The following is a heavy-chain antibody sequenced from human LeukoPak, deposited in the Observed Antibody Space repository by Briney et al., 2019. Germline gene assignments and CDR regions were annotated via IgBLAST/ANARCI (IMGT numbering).Heavy chain of an antibody. J-gene: IGHJ3*02. D-gene: IGHD3-22*01. CDR1: GGSFSGYY. V-gene: IGHV4-34*01. CDR2: INHSGST. CDR3: ARGRHYYYDSSGYRI. Sequence: SETLSLTCALYGGSFSGYYWSWIRQPPGKGLEWIGEINHSGSTNYNPSLKSRVTISVDTSKNQFSLKLSSVTAADTAVYYCARGRHYYYDSSGYRIWGQGTMVTVSS.